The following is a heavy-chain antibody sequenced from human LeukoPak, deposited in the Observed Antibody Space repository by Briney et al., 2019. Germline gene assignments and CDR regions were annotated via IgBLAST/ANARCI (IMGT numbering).Heavy chain of an antibody. J-gene: IGHJ4*02. CDR1: GFTFSSYG. Sequence: GGSLRLSCAGSGFTFSSYGMNWVRQAPGKGLEWVSYVSSSSSIIYYAESLKGRFTVSRDNVKNSLFLQMNSLRAEDTAVYYCAKGRLGELSLFPDWGQGTLVTVSS. CDR2: VSSSSSII. D-gene: IGHD3-16*02. CDR3: AKGRLGELSLFPD. V-gene: IGHV3-48*01.